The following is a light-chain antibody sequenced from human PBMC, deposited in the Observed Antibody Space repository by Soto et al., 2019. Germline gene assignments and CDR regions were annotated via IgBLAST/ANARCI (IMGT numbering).Light chain of an antibody. CDR2: EGS. Sequence: QSVLTQPASVSGSPGQSITISCTGTSSGVGSYNLVSWYQHHPGKAPKLMIYEGSNRPSGVPDRFSGSKSGTSASLAITGLQAEDEADYYCQSYDSSLSGSYVFGTGTKVTVL. V-gene: IGLV2-14*02. CDR1: SSGVGSYNL. J-gene: IGLJ1*01. CDR3: QSYDSSLSGSYV.